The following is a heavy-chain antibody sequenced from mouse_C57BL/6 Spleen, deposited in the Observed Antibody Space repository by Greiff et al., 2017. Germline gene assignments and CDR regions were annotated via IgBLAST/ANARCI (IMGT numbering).Heavy chain of an antibody. D-gene: IGHD2-1*01. CDR3: ARNLLFDY. CDR1: GYAFSSSW. V-gene: IGHV1-82*01. J-gene: IGHJ2*01. Sequence: VQLQQSGPELVKPGASVKISCKASGYAFSSSWMNWVKQRPGKGLEWIGRIYPGDGDTNYNGKFKGKATLTADKSSSTAYMQLSSLTYEDSAVYFCARNLLFDYWGQGTTLTVSS. CDR2: IYPGDGDT.